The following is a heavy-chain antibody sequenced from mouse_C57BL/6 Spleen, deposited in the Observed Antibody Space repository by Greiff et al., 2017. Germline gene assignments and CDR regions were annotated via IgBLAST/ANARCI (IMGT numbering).Heavy chain of an antibody. V-gene: IGHV1-5*01. D-gene: IGHD2-2*01. Sequence: EVQLQQSGTVLARPGASVKMSCKTSGYTFTSYWMHWVKQRPGQGLEWIGAIYPGNSDTSYNQKFKGKAKLTAVTSASTAYMELSSLTNEDSAVYYCTKEATMVTTKDPWFAYWGQGTLVTVSA. CDR2: IYPGNSDT. CDR1: GYTFTSYW. CDR3: TKEATMVTTKDPWFAY. J-gene: IGHJ3*01.